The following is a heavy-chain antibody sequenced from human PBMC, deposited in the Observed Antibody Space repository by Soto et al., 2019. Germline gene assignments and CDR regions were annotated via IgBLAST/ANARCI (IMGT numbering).Heavy chain of an antibody. Sequence: SETLSLTCAVYGGSFSGYYWSWIRQPPGKGLEWIGEINHSGSTNYNPSLKSRVTISVDTSKNQFSLKLSSVTAADTAVYYCARGNMTTVTASRDYYYYGMDVWGQGTTVTVS. V-gene: IGHV4-34*01. CDR2: INHSGST. J-gene: IGHJ6*02. CDR1: GGSFSGYY. D-gene: IGHD4-17*01. CDR3: ARGNMTTVTASRDYYYYGMDV.